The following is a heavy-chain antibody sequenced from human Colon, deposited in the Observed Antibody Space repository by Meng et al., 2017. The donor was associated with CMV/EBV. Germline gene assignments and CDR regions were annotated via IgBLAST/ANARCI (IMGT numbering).Heavy chain of an antibody. J-gene: IGHJ5*02. V-gene: IGHV3-21*01. CDR2: ISRSSSYT. CDR1: GFTLSNYG. Sequence: EVHLVESGGGLVKPGGSLRLSCATSGFTLSNYGMNWVRQTPGKGLEWVSAISRSSSYTHYADSVKGRFTISRDNAKNSLYLQMNSLRVEDTAVYYCARYGEAYNENNWFDPWGQGTLVTVSS. CDR3: ARYGEAYNENNWFDP. D-gene: IGHD4/OR15-4a*01.